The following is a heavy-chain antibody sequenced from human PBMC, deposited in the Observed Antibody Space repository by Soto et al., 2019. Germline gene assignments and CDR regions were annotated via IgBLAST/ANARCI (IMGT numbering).Heavy chain of an antibody. J-gene: IGHJ5*02. Sequence: EVQLVEAGGGLVQPGRSLKVSCAASGFTLDDFSMHWVRQAPRKRLEWVSGITWNSGSIGYADSAKGRFTISRDNARQSLYLQMTSLRVEDTALYYCAKEVAGWFDPWGQGTLVTVSS. CDR2: ITWNSGSI. V-gene: IGHV3-9*01. CDR3: AKEVAGWFDP. CDR1: GFTLDDFS. D-gene: IGHD3-10*01.